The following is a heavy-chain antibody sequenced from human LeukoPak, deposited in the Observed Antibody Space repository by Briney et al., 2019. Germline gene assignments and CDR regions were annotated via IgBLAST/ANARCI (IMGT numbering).Heavy chain of an antibody. Sequence: GGSLRLSCAASGFTFSSYGMHWVRQAPGKGLEWVAVISYDGSNKYYADSVKGRFTISRDNSKNTLYLQMNSLRAEDTAVYYCAKGGDSSSWYPSGYWGQGTLVTVSS. CDR2: ISYDGSNK. J-gene: IGHJ4*02. CDR1: GFTFSSYG. CDR3: AKGGDSSSWYPSGY. D-gene: IGHD6-13*01. V-gene: IGHV3-30*18.